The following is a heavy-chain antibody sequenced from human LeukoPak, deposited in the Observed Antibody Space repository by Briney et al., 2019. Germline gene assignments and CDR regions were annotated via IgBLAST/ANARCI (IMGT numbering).Heavy chain of an antibody. CDR3: AVAPGDY. D-gene: IGHD2-21*01. Sequence: ASVKVSCKASGGTFSSYAISWVRQAPGQGLEWMGWINPNSDYTFYAQKFQGRVTLTRDTSISTVYMELTTLTSDDTALYYCAVAPGDYWGQGTLVSVSA. V-gene: IGHV1-2*02. CDR2: INPNSDYT. J-gene: IGHJ4*02. CDR1: GGTFSSYA.